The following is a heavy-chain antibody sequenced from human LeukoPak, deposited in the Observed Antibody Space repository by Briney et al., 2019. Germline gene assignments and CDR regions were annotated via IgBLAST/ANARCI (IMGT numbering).Heavy chain of an antibody. Sequence: GASVKVSCKASGGTFSSFGINWVRQAPGQGLEWMGRIIPIVGITNYAQKSQGRVTIIADNSTRTAYMELSSLTSEDTAVYYCARGLHFTMVRGGTTNYYYGMDVWGQGTSVTVSS. J-gene: IGHJ6*02. CDR1: GGTFSSFG. D-gene: IGHD3-10*01. CDR2: IIPIVGIT. V-gene: IGHV1-69*04. CDR3: ARGLHFTMVRGGTTNYYYGMDV.